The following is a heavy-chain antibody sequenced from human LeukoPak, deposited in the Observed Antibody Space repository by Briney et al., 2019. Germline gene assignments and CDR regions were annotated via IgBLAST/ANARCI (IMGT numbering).Heavy chain of an antibody. CDR3: ARDWVSTPQLDY. Sequence: ASVKLSCNASGYTFTIYGIIWVRQAPGQGLEWMGWISAYNGNTNYAQNLQGRVTMTTDTSTSTAYMELRSLRSDDTAVYYCARDWVSTPQLDYWGQGTLVTVSS. J-gene: IGHJ4*02. CDR1: GYTFTIYG. D-gene: IGHD5/OR15-5a*01. CDR2: ISAYNGNT. V-gene: IGHV1-18*01.